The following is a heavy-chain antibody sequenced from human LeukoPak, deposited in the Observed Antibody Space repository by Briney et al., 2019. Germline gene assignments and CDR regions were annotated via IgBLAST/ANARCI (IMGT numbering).Heavy chain of an antibody. J-gene: IGHJ4*02. D-gene: IGHD2-8*02. CDR2: ISRSSTSI. V-gene: IGHV3-21*01. CDR1: GFTFTTYV. Sequence: GGSLRLSCAASGFTFTTYVMTWVRQAPGKGLEWVSTISRSSTSIFFAHSVKGRFTISRDDAKNSVSLQMSSLRVEDTAVYYCATDGAAWSRSYWGQGTLVTVSS. CDR3: ATDGAAWSRSY.